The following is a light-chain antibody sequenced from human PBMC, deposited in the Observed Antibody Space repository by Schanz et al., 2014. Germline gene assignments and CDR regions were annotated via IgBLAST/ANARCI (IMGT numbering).Light chain of an antibody. CDR2: NVN. CDR1: SSDVGSYDY. V-gene: IGLV2-11*01. Sequence: QSALIQPPSVSGSPGQSVTISCTGTSSDVGSYDYVSWYQQHPGTVPKPLISNVNTRPSGVPDRFSGSKSGTSAFLAISGLESEDEADYYCAAWDDSSNSRVFGGGTKLTVL. CDR3: AAWDDSSNSRV. J-gene: IGLJ2*01.